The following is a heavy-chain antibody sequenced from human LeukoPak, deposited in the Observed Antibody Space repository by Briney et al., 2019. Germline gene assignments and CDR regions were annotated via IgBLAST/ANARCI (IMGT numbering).Heavy chain of an antibody. Sequence: GGSLRLSCAASGFPFSDDWMTWVRQAPGKGLEWVGRIKKKGDGGTTDYAAPVKGRFTISRDDSKNMLYLEMNNLKIEDTAVYYCTTVTMVRDYDYWGQGTLVTVSS. V-gene: IGHV3-15*01. J-gene: IGHJ4*02. D-gene: IGHD3-10*01. CDR2: IKKKGDGGTT. CDR3: TTVTMVRDYDY. CDR1: GFPFSDDW.